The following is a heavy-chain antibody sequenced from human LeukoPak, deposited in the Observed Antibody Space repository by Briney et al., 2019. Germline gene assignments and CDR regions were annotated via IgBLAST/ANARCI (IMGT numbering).Heavy chain of an antibody. CDR1: GGSFSGYY. CDR3: ARGIAVAGTGLDY. D-gene: IGHD6-19*01. V-gene: IGHV4-34*01. Sequence: SETLSLTCAVYGGSFSGYYWSWIRQAPGKGLEWIGEINHSGSTNYNPSLTSRGTISVDTSKNQFSLKLSSVTAADTAVYYCARGIAVAGTGLDYWGQGTLVTVSS. J-gene: IGHJ4*02. CDR2: INHSGST.